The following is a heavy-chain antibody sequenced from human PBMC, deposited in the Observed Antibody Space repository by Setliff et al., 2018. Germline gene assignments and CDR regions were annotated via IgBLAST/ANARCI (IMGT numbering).Heavy chain of an antibody. Sequence: SETLSLTCAVYGGSFSGYYWSWIREPPGKGLGWIGEINHSGSTNYNPSLKSRVTISVDTSKNQFSLKLRSVTAAETSLYYCARGKVLYDYVWGSYRYEAYYYGMDGWGQGTTVTVSS. CDR3: ARGKVLYDYVWGSYRYEAYYYGMDG. J-gene: IGHJ6*02. CDR1: GGSFSGYY. CDR2: INHSGST. D-gene: IGHD3-16*02. V-gene: IGHV4-34*01.